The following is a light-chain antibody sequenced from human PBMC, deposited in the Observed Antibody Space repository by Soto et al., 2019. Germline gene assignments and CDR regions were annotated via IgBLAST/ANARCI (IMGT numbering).Light chain of an antibody. J-gene: IGKJ3*01. V-gene: IGKV3-15*01. CDR2: GAS. CDR3: QQYSNWAPIT. Sequence: EIVMTQSPATLSVSPGERATLSCRASQSVSSDLAWFQQTPGQAPRLLIYGASTRATGIPARFSGSGSGTEFTLTIGSLQSEDFAVYYCQQYSNWAPITFGPGTKVDIK. CDR1: QSVSSD.